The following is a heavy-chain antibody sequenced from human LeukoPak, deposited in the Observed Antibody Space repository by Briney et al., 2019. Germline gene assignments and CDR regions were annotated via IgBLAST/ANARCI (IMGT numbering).Heavy chain of an antibody. Sequence: SVKVSCKASGGTFSSYAISWVRQAPGRGLEWMGGIIPIFGTANYAQKFQGRVTITADESTSTAYMELSSLRSEDTAVYYCAREGLQLFGNWIDPWGQGTLVTVSS. CDR2: IIPIFGTA. V-gene: IGHV1-69*13. CDR3: AREGLQLFGNWIDP. J-gene: IGHJ5*02. D-gene: IGHD3-16*01. CDR1: GGTFSSYA.